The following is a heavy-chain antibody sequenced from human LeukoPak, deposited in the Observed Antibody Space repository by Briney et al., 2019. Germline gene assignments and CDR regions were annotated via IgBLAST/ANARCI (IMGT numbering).Heavy chain of an antibody. CDR3: ARGEYSYAHAFDI. V-gene: IGHV1-69*04. Sequence: GASVKVSCKASGGTFSSYAISWVRQAPGQGLEWMGRIIPILGIANYAQKFQGRVTITADKSTSTAYMELSSLRSEDTAVYYCARGEYSYAHAFDIWGQGTMVTVSS. CDR2: IIPILGIA. D-gene: IGHD5-18*01. CDR1: GGTFSSYA. J-gene: IGHJ3*02.